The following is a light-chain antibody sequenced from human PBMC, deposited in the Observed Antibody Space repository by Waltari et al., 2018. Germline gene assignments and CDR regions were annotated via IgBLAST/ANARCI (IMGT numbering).Light chain of an antibody. CDR2: DAS. CDR3: KQRSNWPYT. Sequence: EIVFTQSPATLSLSPGERATLSCRASQTVRTFLPWYQQKPGQAPRLLIFDASSRATGIPAKFRGSGSGTDFTLTVSNLEPEDFAVYYCKQRSNWPYTFGQGTRVDIK. V-gene: IGKV3-11*01. J-gene: IGKJ2*01. CDR1: QTVRTF.